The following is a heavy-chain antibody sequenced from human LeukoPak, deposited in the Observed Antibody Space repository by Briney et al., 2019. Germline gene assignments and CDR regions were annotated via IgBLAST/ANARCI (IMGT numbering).Heavy chain of an antibody. Sequence: GGSLRLSCAASGFTFDDYAMHWVRQAPGKGLEWVSGISWNSGSIGYVDSVKGRFTISRDNAKNSLYLQMNSLRAEDTALYYCAKDRGCSYGLFDYWGQGTLVTVSS. CDR3: AKDRGCSYGLFDY. J-gene: IGHJ4*02. V-gene: IGHV3-9*01. CDR1: GFTFDDYA. D-gene: IGHD5-18*01. CDR2: ISWNSGSI.